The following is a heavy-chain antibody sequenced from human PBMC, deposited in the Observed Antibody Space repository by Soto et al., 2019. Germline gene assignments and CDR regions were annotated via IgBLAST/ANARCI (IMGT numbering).Heavy chain of an antibody. J-gene: IGHJ4*02. D-gene: IGHD3-10*01. V-gene: IGHV4-4*07. CDR2: IYTSGST. CDR1: GGPISSYY. CDR3: ARTNITMVRGVIITYYFDY. Sequence: SETLSLTCPVSGGPISSYYWSWIRQPAGKGLEWIGRIYTSGSTNYNPSLKSRVTMSVDTSKNQFPLKLSSVTAADTAVYYCARTNITMVRGVIITYYFDYWGQGTLVTVSS.